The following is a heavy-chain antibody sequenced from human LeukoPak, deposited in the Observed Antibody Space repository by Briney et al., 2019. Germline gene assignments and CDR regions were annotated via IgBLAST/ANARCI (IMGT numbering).Heavy chain of an antibody. D-gene: IGHD4-17*01. V-gene: IGHV3-43D*03. CDR1: GFTFDDYA. CDR2: ISWDGGST. Sequence: GGSLRLSCAASGFTFDDYAMHWVRQAPGKGLEWVSLISWDGGSTYYADSVKGRFTISRDNSKNSLYLQMNSLRAEDTALYYCAKDYNDYGDYDEYYYYGMDVWGQGTTVTVSS. J-gene: IGHJ6*02. CDR3: AKDYNDYGDYDEYYYYGMDV.